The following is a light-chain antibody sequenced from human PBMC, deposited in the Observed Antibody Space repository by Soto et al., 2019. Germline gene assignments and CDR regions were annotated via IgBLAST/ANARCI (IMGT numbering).Light chain of an antibody. CDR1: QSISSGY. CDR2: GAS. V-gene: IGKV3-20*01. CDR3: QQYGSSPWT. J-gene: IGKJ1*01. Sequence: EVVLTQSPGTLSLSPGERATLSCRASQSISSGYLAWYQQKPGQAPRLLIYGASSRATGIPDRFRGSGSGTDFTLTISRLEPEDIAVFYCQQYGSSPWTFGQGTKVDIK.